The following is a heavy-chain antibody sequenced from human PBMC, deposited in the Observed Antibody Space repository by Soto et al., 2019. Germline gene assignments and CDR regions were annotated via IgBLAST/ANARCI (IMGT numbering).Heavy chain of an antibody. D-gene: IGHD3-22*01. J-gene: IGHJ6*02. CDR2: IVVGSGNT. V-gene: IGHV1-58*01. CDR1: GFTFTSSA. Sequence: SVKVSCKASGFTFTSSAVQWVRQARGQRLEWIGWIVVGSGNTNYAQKYQERVTITRDMSTSTAYKELSSLRSEDTAEYYCARYRGMPDLRVSHYYDSSDLDYGMDVWGQGTTVTVS. CDR3: ARYRGMPDLRVSHYYDSSDLDYGMDV.